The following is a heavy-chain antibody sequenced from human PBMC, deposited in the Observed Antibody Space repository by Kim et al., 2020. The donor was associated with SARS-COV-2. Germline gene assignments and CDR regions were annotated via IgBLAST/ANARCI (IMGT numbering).Heavy chain of an antibody. Sequence: GGSLRLSCAASGFTFSSYGMHWVRQAPGKGLEWVAVISYDGSNKYYADSVKGRFTISRDNSKNTLYLQMNSLRAEDTAVYYCAKDGGWELSSGAFDIWGQGTMVTVSS. J-gene: IGHJ3*02. CDR2: ISYDGSNK. V-gene: IGHV3-30*18. D-gene: IGHD1-26*01. CDR1: GFTFSSYG. CDR3: AKDGGWELSSGAFDI.